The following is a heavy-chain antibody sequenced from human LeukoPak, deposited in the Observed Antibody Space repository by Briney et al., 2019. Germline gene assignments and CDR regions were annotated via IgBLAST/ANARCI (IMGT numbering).Heavy chain of an antibody. CDR2: IYYSGST. D-gene: IGHD3-10*01. J-gene: IGHJ5*02. CDR3: ARRGYGSGRGWFDP. Sequence: SETLSLTCTVSGGSISSYYWSWIRQPPGKGLEWIGYIYYSGSTNYNPSLKSRVTISVDTSKNQFSLKLSSVTAADTAVYYCARRGYGSGRGWFDPWGQGTLVTVSS. V-gene: IGHV4-59*08. CDR1: GGSISSYY.